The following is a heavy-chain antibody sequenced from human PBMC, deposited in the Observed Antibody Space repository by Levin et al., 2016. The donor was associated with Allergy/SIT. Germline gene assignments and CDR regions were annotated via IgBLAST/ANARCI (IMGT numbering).Heavy chain of an antibody. D-gene: IGHD3/OR15-3a*01. CDR1: GFTFSSYS. Sequence: GESLKISCAASGFTFSSYSMNWVRQAPGKGLEWVSSISSSSSYIYYADSLKGRFTISRDNAKNSLYLQMNSLRAEDTAVYYCARDLDYLPGDYWGQGTLVTVSS. V-gene: IGHV3-21*01. CDR3: ARDLDYLPGDY. CDR2: ISSSSSYI. J-gene: IGHJ4*02.